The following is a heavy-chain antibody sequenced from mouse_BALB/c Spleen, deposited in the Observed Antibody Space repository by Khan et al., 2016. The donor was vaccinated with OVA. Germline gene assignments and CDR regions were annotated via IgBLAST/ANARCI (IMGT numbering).Heavy chain of an antibody. J-gene: IGHJ2*01. CDR3: ARINA. Sequence: VHVKQSGAELVKPGASVKLSCTASGFNIKDTYMHWVKQRPEQGLEWIGRIDPAHGNTKYDPKFQGKATITSATSSHTAYLKLSSLTSEDTAGYYCARINAWGQGTTLTVAS. V-gene: IGHV14-3*02. CDR1: GFNIKDTY. CDR2: IDPAHGNT.